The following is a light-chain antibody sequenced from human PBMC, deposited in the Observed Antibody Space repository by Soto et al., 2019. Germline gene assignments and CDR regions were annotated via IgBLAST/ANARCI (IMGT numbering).Light chain of an antibody. CDR2: INSDGSH. CDR1: SGHSSYA. CDR3: QTWVSGIEV. J-gene: IGLJ2*01. V-gene: IGLV4-69*01. Sequence: QPVLTQSPSASASLGASVKLTCTLSSGHSSYAIAWHQQQPEKGPRYLMKINSDGSHSKGDGIPDRFSGSSSGAERYLTIPSLQSGDEADYYCQTWVSGIEVFGGGTKLTVL.